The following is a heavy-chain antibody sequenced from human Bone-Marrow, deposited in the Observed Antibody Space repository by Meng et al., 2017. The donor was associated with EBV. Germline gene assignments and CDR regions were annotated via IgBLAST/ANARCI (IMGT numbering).Heavy chain of an antibody. CDR3: LLQVQDDDY. J-gene: IGHJ4*02. D-gene: IGHD1-1*01. V-gene: IGHV4-4*02. Sequence: HVAEREWRPCLVKLSGTLSLNGSVSGGTISGSNWCSWVRQPPGKGREWIGEIYHSGSTNYNPSLKSQVTISVDKSKNQFSLKLSSVTAADTAVYYCLLQVQDDDYWGQGTLVTVSS. CDR1: GGTISGSNW. CDR2: IYHSGST.